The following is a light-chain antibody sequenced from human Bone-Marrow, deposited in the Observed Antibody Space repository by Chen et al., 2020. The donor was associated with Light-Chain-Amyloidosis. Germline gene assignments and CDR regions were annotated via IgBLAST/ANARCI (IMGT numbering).Light chain of an antibody. Sequence: QSVLTQAPSASGTPGQRVTIFCSGSSSNIGSNAVSWYQHLPGTAPKFLIFGNNQRPSGVPDRFSASKCGTSDSLAISGVQSEDAGDYYCAAWDDSLHLWVFGGGTKLTVL. J-gene: IGLJ3*02. CDR3: AAWDDSLHLWV. CDR2: GNN. V-gene: IGLV1-44*01. CDR1: SSNIGSNA.